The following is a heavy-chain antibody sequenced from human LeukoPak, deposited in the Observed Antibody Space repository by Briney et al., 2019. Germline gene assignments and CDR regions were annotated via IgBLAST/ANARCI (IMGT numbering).Heavy chain of an antibody. J-gene: IGHJ6*03. V-gene: IGHV3-21*01. CDR2: ISSSSRYM. D-gene: IGHD5-18*01. Sequence: GGSLRLSCAASAFTFSTYGMSWVRQAPGKGLEWLSSISSSSRYMYYADSAKGRFTISRDNAKNSLYLQMNSLRAEDTAVYYCARVPAGYGYGPWEWDYYQYMDVWGTGTTVTVSS. CDR3: ARVPAGYGYGPWEWDYYQYMDV. CDR1: AFTFSTYG.